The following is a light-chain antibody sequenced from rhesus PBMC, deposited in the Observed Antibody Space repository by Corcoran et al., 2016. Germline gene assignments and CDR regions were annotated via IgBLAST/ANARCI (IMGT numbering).Light chain of an antibody. V-gene: IGKV1-21*01. Sequence: DIQMTQSPSSLSVSVGDRVTITCRASQGITKDLAWYQQKPGETPKLLINEASRLQSGIPSRFSGSGSGKDFTLTISSLQSEDFATYFFQHYYTTPWTFGQGTKVEIK. J-gene: IGKJ1*01. CDR1: QGITKD. CDR3: QHYYTTPWT. CDR2: EAS.